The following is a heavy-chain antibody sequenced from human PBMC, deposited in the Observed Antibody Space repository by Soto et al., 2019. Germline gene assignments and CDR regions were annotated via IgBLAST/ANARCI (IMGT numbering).Heavy chain of an antibody. CDR2: IIPIFGTA. V-gene: IGHV1-69*13. J-gene: IGHJ4*02. D-gene: IGHD3-22*01. CDR3: ARDHSTYYYDSSGPRPFDY. CDR1: GGTFSSYA. Sequence: GASVKVSCKASGGTFSSYAISCVRQAPGQGLEWMGGIIPIFGTANYAQKFQGRVTITADESTSTAYMELSRLRSEDTAVYYCARDHSTYYYDSSGPRPFDYWGQGTLVTVSS.